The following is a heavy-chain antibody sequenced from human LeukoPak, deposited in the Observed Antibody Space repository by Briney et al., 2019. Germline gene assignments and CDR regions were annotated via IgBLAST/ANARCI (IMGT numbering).Heavy chain of an antibody. CDR1: GFTFSSYG. CDR2: IRYDGSNK. J-gene: IGHJ4*02. CDR3: ARGWSYGSFFDY. Sequence: GGSLRLSCAASGFTFSSYGMHWVRQAPGKGLEWVAFIRYDGSNKYYADSVKGRFTISRDNSKNTLYLQMDSLRSDDTAVYYCARGWSYGSFFDYWGQGTLVTVSS. D-gene: IGHD1-26*01. V-gene: IGHV3-30*02.